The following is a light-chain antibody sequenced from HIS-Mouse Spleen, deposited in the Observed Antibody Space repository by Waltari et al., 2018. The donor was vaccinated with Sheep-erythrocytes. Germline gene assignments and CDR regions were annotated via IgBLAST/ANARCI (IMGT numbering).Light chain of an antibody. Sequence: QSALTQPRSVSGSPGQSVTISCPGTRADVGGYIYVSWYQQHPGKAPKLMIYDVSKRPSGVPDRFSGSKSGNTASLTISGLQAEDEADYYCCSYAGSYNHVFATGTKVTVL. V-gene: IGLV2-11*01. J-gene: IGLJ1*01. CDR3: CSYAGSYNHV. CDR1: RADVGGYIY. CDR2: DVS.